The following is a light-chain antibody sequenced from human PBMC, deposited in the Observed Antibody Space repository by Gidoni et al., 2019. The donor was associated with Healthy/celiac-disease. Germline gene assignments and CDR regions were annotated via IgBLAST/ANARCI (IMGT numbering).Light chain of an antibody. CDR2: GKN. J-gene: IGLJ2*01. CDR1: SRRSYY. V-gene: IGLV3-19*01. CDR3: NSRDSSGNHLGVV. Sequence: SSELTQYPAVSVALGQTVRITCQGDSRRSYYASWYQQKPGQAPVLVIYGKNSRPSGIPDRFSGSSAGNTASLTITGAQAEDEADYYCNSRDSSGNHLGVVFGGGTKLTVL.